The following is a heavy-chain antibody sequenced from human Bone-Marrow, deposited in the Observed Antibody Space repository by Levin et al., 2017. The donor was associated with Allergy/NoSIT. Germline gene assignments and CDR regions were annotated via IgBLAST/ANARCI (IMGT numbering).Heavy chain of an antibody. V-gene: IGHV3-30*04. Sequence: LSLTCAASGFTFSSYSMHWVRQAPGKGLEWVAVISYDGRKKYCADSVKGRFTISRDNSKKTLFLQMDSLRAEDTAVYFCAKDRCTGSVGYAPEYWGQGTLVTVSS. J-gene: IGHJ4*02. CDR2: ISYDGRKK. D-gene: IGHD2-8*02. CDR3: AKDRCTGSVGYAPEY. CDR1: GFTFSSYS.